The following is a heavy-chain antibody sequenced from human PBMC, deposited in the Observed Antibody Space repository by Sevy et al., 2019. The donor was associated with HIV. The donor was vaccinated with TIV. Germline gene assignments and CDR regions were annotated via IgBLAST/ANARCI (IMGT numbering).Heavy chain of an antibody. J-gene: IGHJ4*02. CDR2: IWYDGSNK. CDR3: ARVVYDFWSGYYNGPLYYFDY. D-gene: IGHD3-3*01. V-gene: IGHV3-33*01. Sequence: GGSLRLSCAASGFTFSSYGMHWVRQAPGKGLEWVAVIWYDGSNKYYADSVKGRFTISRDNSKNTLYLQMNSLRAEDTAVYYCARVVYDFWSGYYNGPLYYFDYWGQGTLVTVSS. CDR1: GFTFSSYG.